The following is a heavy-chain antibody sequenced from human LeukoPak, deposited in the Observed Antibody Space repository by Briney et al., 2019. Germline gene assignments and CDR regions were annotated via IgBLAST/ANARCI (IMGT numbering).Heavy chain of an antibody. D-gene: IGHD3-10*01. CDR1: GFTFSSYA. CDR2: MSGSSVST. J-gene: IGHJ4*02. V-gene: IGHV3-23*01. Sequence: PGGSLRLSCAASGFTFSSYAMSWVRQAPGKGLEWVSVMSGSSVSTYYGDSVKGRFTISRDNSKNTLYLQMNSLRAEDTAVYYCVCLIRGSSGGDYWGQGTLVTVSS. CDR3: VCLIRGSSGGDY.